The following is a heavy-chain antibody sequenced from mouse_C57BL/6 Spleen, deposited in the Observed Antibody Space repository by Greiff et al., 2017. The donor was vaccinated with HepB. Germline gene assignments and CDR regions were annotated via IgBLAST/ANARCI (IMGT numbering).Heavy chain of an antibody. J-gene: IGHJ1*03. V-gene: IGHV1-77*01. CDR3: ARGPYYYGSRYWYFDV. CDR1: GYTFTDYY. CDR2: IGPGSGST. D-gene: IGHD1-1*01. Sequence: QVQLQQSGAELVKPGASVKISCKASGYTFTDYYINWVKQRPGQGLEWIGKIGPGSGSTYYNEKFKGKATLTADKSSSTAYMQLRSLTSEDSEVYFCARGPYYYGSRYWYFDVWGTGTTVTVAS.